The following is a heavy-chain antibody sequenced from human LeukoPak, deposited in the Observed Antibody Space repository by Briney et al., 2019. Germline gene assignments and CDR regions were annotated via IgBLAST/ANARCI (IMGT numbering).Heavy chain of an antibody. Sequence: PGGPLRLSCEASGVTFSSYSMNWVRQAPGKGLEWVSSIGSSSTYIYYADSVKGRFTISRDNAKNSLYLQMSSLRAEDTAVYYCARDPRGYSSSWYYDDYWGQGTLVTVSS. CDR3: ARDPRGYSSSWYYDDY. V-gene: IGHV3-21*01. CDR2: IGSSSTYI. CDR1: GVTFSSYS. J-gene: IGHJ4*02. D-gene: IGHD6-13*01.